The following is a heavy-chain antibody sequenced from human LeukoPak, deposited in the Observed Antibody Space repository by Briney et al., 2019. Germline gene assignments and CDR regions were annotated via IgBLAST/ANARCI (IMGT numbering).Heavy chain of an antibody. CDR1: GFTFSSYA. D-gene: IGHD1-1*01. V-gene: IGHV3-23*01. Sequence: GGSLRLSCAASGFTFSSYAMSWVRQAPGKGLEWVSAISGSGGSTYYADSVEGRFTISRDNSKSTLWLQMNSLSAEDTDIYYCASLPTSTGGNYFDYWGQGALVTVSS. CDR2: ISGSGGST. CDR3: ASLPTSTGGNYFDY. J-gene: IGHJ4*02.